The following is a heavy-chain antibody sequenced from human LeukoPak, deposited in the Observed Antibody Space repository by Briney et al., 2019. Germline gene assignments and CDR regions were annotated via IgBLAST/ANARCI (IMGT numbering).Heavy chain of an antibody. CDR2: IYYSGST. D-gene: IGHD3-3*01. CDR1: GGSISSSSYY. V-gene: IGHV4-39*01. Sequence: PSETLSLTCTVSGGSISSSSYYWGWIRQPPGKGLEWIGSIYYSGSTYYNPSLKSRVTISVDTSKNQFSLKLSSVTAADTAVYYCAILTYYDFWSGYYAAFDIWGQGTMVTVSS. J-gene: IGHJ3*02. CDR3: AILTYYDFWSGYYAAFDI.